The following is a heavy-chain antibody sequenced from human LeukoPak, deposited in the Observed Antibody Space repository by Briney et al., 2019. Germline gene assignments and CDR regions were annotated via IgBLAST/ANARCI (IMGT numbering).Heavy chain of an antibody. D-gene: IGHD6-19*01. Sequence: SETLSLTCTVSGGSINSGSYYWSWIRQPPGKGLEWIGYIYYSGSTNYNPSLKSRVTISVDTSKNQFSLKLSSVTAADTAVYYCARCYSSGWYNWFDPWGQGTLVTVSS. CDR2: IYYSGST. CDR3: ARCYSSGWYNWFDP. CDR1: GGSINSGSYY. J-gene: IGHJ5*02. V-gene: IGHV4-61*01.